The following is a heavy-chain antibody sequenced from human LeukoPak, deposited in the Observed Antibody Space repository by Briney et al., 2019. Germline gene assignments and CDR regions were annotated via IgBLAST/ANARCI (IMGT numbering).Heavy chain of an antibody. CDR1: GGSISSGGYS. Sequence: SETLSLTCAVSGGSISSGGYSWSWVRQPPGTGLEWLGYIYHSGSTHYNPSLKSRVTISVDRSKKQFSLKMSSVTAADTAVYYCARAGYSSGWYAFDIWGQGTMVTVSS. D-gene: IGHD6-19*01. J-gene: IGHJ3*02. CDR2: IYHSGST. V-gene: IGHV4-30-2*01. CDR3: ARAGYSSGWYAFDI.